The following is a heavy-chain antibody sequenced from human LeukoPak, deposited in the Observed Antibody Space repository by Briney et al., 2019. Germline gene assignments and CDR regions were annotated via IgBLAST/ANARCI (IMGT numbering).Heavy chain of an antibody. V-gene: IGHV1-2*02. CDR3: ARLRSGSYSDFDY. D-gene: IGHD1-26*01. CDR1: GYTFTGYY. Sequence: ASVKVSFKASGYTFTGYYMHWVRQAPGQGLEWMGWINPNSGGTNYAQKFQGRVTMTRDTSISTAYMELSRLRSDDTAVYYCARLRSGSYSDFDYWGQGTLVTVSS. CDR2: INPNSGGT. J-gene: IGHJ4*02.